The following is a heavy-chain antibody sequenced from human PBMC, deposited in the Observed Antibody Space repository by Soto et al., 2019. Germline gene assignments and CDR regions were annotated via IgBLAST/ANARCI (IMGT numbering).Heavy chain of an antibody. CDR1: RFTFSYYA. CDR3: VGKIEVAGTNVFDM. Sequence: PGGSLRLSCAASRFTFSYYAMHWIRQALGKGLEWMAVILSDGSKQYYAESVKGRFTISRDNSKSTLYLQMNSLRVEDTAVYYWVGKIEVAGTNVFDMWGQGTMDTVSS. CDR2: ILSDGSKQ. D-gene: IGHD6-19*01. V-gene: IGHV3-30-3*01. J-gene: IGHJ3*02.